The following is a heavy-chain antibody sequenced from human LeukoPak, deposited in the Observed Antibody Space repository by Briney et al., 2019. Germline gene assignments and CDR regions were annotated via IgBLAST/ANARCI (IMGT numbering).Heavy chain of an antibody. CDR3: ARDNSGHWADY. D-gene: IGHD3-22*01. CDR1: GLSFSYYG. J-gene: IGHJ4*02. CDR2: IRADGSYK. Sequence: GWSLRLSCAASGLSFSYYGMLLVRQAPGTGLEWVAFIRADGSYKDYAASVKGRFTISRDNSKNTLYLQMTSLRAEDTAVYYCARDNSGHWADYWGQGTLVTVSS. V-gene: IGHV3-30*02.